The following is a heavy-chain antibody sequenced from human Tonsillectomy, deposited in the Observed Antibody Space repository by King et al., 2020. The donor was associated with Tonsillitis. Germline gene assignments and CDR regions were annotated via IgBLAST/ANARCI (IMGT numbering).Heavy chain of an antibody. CDR1: GFKFDNYA. Sequence: VQLVESGGGLVQPGRSLRLSCAASGFKFDNYAMHWVRQLPGKGLEWVSGLSWNSGSIGYAHSVKGRFTMSRDNAKNSLYLQMNGLKTEDTALYYCAKARLLPTSGGVIAMGGDLDYWGRGTLVTVSS. J-gene: IGHJ4*02. D-gene: IGHD3-16*02. CDR2: LSWNSGSI. CDR3: AKARLLPTSGGVIAMGGDLDY. V-gene: IGHV3-9*01.